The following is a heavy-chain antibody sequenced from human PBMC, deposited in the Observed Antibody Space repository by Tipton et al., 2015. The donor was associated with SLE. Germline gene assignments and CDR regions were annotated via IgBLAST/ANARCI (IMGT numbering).Heavy chain of an antibody. CDR2: ISGSGGRT. J-gene: IGHJ4*02. CDR1: GFTFSSYA. Sequence: SLRLSCAASGFTFSSYAMSWVRQAPGKGLEWVSAISGSGGRTYYAYSVKGRFTISRDNSKNTLYLQMNSLRAENTAVYYCAKDPGYYILTGYYYWCQGTLVAVSS. CDR3: AKDPGYYILTGYYY. V-gene: IGHV3-23*01. D-gene: IGHD3-9*01.